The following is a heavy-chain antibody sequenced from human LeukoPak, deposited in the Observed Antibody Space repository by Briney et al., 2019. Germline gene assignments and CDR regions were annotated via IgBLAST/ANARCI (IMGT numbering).Heavy chain of an antibody. Sequence: SETLSLTCTVSGYSISSGYYWGWIRRPPGKGLEWIGSIYHSGSTYYNPSLKGRVTISVDTSKNQFSLKLSPVTAADTAVYYCARGAVTNYYYYYMDVWGKGTTVTVSS. CDR2: IYHSGST. V-gene: IGHV4-38-2*02. D-gene: IGHD4-11*01. CDR3: ARGAVTNYYYYYMDV. J-gene: IGHJ6*03. CDR1: GYSISSGYY.